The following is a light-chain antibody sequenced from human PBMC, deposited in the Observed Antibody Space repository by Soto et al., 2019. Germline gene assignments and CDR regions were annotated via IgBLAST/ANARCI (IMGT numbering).Light chain of an antibody. V-gene: IGKV1-12*01. Sequence: DIQMTQSPSSLSSSLGDRVTITFLASQGISSWLAWYQQKPGKAPKLLIYKASNLEGGVPSRFSGSGSGTDFTLTISSLQPEDFATYYCLQDYNYPYTFGQGTKVDIK. CDR2: KAS. CDR3: LQDYNYPYT. J-gene: IGKJ2*01. CDR1: QGISSW.